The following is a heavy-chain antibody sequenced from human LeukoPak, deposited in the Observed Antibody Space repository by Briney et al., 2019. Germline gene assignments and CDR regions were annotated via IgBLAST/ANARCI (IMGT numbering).Heavy chain of an antibody. D-gene: IGHD3-22*01. V-gene: IGHV1-3*01. CDR2: INAGNGNT. CDR1: GYTFTSYA. CDR3: ASVIYYYDSSGPGDY. Sequence: ASVKVSCKASGYTFTSYAMHWVRQAPGQRLEWMGWINAGNGNTEYSQNFQGRVTMTTDTSTSTAYMELRSLRSDDTAVYYCASVIYYYDSSGPGDYWGQGTLVTVSS. J-gene: IGHJ4*02.